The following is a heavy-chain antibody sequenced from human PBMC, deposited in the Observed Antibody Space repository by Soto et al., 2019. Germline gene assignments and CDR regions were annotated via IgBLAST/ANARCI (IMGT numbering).Heavy chain of an antibody. CDR2: IFYSGST. V-gene: IGHV4-59*01. CDR1: GDSISTYY. D-gene: IGHD6-19*01. CDR3: ARVSGRGWYAI. J-gene: IGHJ4*02. Sequence: QMRLQESGPGLVKPSETLSLTCTVSGDSISTYYWTWIRQPPGKGLEWIGYIFYSGSTNYNPSLKCRVTMSIDTSKNQFSLNLRSVTAADTAVYYCARVSGRGWYAIWGQGTLVTVSS.